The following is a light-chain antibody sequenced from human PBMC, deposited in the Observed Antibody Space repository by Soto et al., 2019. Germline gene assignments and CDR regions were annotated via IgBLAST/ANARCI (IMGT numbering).Light chain of an antibody. CDR1: QSVNSNY. J-gene: IGKJ5*01. Sequence: EIVLTQSPGTLSLSPGERATLSCRASQSVNSNYLAWYQQKSGQAPRLLIYGASSRATGIADRFSGSGSGTDFTLTISRLEPEDFAAYNCQQYGSSPITFGQGTRLEIK. CDR3: QQYGSSPIT. CDR2: GAS. V-gene: IGKV3-20*01.